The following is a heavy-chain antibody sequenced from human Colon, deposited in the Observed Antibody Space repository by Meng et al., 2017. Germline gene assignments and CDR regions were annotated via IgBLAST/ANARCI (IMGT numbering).Heavy chain of an antibody. CDR2: IYHSGST. D-gene: IGHD3-3*01. V-gene: IGHV4-4*02. Sequence: QVQLQESGPGLVKPSGTLSLTCAVSGGPISSSNWWSWVRQPPGKGLEWIGEIYHSGSTSYNPSLKSRVTISVDKSKNQFSLKLSSVTAADTAVYYCARGLRYNDFWSGYGIFDNWGQGTLVTVSS. CDR1: GGPISSSNW. CDR3: ARGLRYNDFWSGYGIFDN. J-gene: IGHJ4*02.